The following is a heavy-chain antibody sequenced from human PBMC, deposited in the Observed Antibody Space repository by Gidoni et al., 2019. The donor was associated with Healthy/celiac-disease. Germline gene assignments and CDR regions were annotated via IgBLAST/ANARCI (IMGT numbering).Heavy chain of an antibody. Sequence: QVQLQQWGAGLLKPSATLSLTCAVYGGSFSGYYWSWIRQPPGKGLEWIGEINHSGSNNYNPSLKSRVTISVDTSKNQFSLKLSSVTAADTAVDYCARARRWPVTPNFDYWGQGTLVTVSS. CDR1: GGSFSGYY. V-gene: IGHV4-34*01. J-gene: IGHJ4*02. CDR3: ARARRWPVTPNFDY. D-gene: IGHD2-21*02. CDR2: INHSGSN.